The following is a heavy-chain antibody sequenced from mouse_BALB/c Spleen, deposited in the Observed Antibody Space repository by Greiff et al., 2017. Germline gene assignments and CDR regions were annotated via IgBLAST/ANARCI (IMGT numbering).Heavy chain of an antibody. V-gene: IGHV5-17*02. CDR3: ARSDGNYAMDY. CDR1: GFTFSSFG. D-gene: IGHD2-1*01. CDR2: ISSGSSTI. J-gene: IGHJ4*01. Sequence: EVQLQESGGGLVQPGGSRKLSCAASGFTFSSFGMHWVRQAPEKGLEWVAYISSGSSTIYYADTVKGRFTISRDNPKNTLFLQMTSLRSEDTAMYYCARSDGNYAMDYWGQGTSVTVSS.